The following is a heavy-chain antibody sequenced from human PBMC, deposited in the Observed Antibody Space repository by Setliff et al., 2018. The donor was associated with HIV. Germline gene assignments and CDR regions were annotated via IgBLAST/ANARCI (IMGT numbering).Heavy chain of an antibody. D-gene: IGHD4-17*01. J-gene: IGHJ4*02. CDR2: IYSTGST. V-gene: IGHV4-59*11. CDR1: GPSINIHY. Sequence: PSETLSLTCTVSGPSINIHYWSWIRQSPGKAFEWIGYIYSTGSTNYNPSLHSRVTISMVASRNQFSLKVTSVAAADTAVYYCAKGAGFYGDYTFDHWGQGRQVTVSS. CDR3: AKGAGFYGDYTFDH.